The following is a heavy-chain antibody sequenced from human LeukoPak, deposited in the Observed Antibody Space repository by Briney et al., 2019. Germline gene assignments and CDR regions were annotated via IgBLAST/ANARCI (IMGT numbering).Heavy chain of an antibody. V-gene: IGHV3-9*01. D-gene: IGHD3-22*01. CDR2: ISWNSGSI. Sequence: GRSLRLSCAASGFTFDDYAMHWVRQAPGKGLEWVSGISWNSGSIGYADSVKGRFTISRDNAKNSLYLQMNSLRAEDTALYYCAKNSIAGRKHYYDSSGYLFDYWGQGTLVTVSS. CDR1: GFTFDDYA. J-gene: IGHJ4*02. CDR3: AKNSIAGRKHYYDSSGYLFDY.